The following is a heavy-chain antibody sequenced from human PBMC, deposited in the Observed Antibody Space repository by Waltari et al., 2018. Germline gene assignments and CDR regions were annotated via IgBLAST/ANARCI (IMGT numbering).Heavy chain of an antibody. CDR1: GGSISNYY. D-gene: IGHD3-16*01. CDR2: TYTSGST. V-gene: IGHV4-4*07. Sequence: QVQLQESGPGLVKPSETLSLTCTVSGGSISNYYWSWIRQPAGKGLEWIGRTYTSGSTAYNPSLKSRVTMSLETSKNQFSLKMTSVTAADTAVYYCAREEIEKWGTWFDPWGQGILVTVSS. CDR3: AREEIEKWGTWFDP. J-gene: IGHJ5*02.